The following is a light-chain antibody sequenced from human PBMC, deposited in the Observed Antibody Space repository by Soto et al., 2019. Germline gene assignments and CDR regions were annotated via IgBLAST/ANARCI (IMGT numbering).Light chain of an antibody. Sequence: QSALTQPASVSGSPGQSIALSCTGTSSDVGTYNLVSWYQQHPGKAPKLVISEGGKRPSGVSDRFSGSKSGNTASLTIPGLQAEDEADYYCCSFAAGNTYVFGTGTKLTVL. V-gene: IGLV2-23*01. J-gene: IGLJ1*01. CDR2: EGG. CDR3: CSFAAGNTYV. CDR1: SSDVGTYNL.